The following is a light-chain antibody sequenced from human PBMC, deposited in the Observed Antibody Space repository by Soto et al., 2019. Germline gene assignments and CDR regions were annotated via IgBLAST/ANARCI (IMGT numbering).Light chain of an antibody. V-gene: IGKV3-20*01. CDR2: GAS. CDR3: QQYGGSPYT. J-gene: IGKJ2*01. Sequence: EIVLTQSPGTLSLSPGERATLSCRASQSVRSNYLAWYQQKPGQAPRLLIYGASSRATGIPDRFSGTGSGTDFTLNISRLEPDDFAVYYCQQYGGSPYTFGQGTKLEIK. CDR1: QSVRSNY.